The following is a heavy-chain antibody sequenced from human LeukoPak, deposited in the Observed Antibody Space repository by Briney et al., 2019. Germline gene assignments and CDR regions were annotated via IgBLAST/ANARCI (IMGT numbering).Heavy chain of an antibody. J-gene: IGHJ6*03. CDR1: GFTFSSYG. CDR3: ARPTRTVSYMDV. D-gene: IGHD4-17*01. V-gene: IGHV3-30*03. Sequence: GGSLRLSCAASGFTFSSYGMHWVRQAPGKGLEWVAVISYDGSNKYYADSVKGRFTISRDNSKNTLYLQMNSLRAEDTAVYYCARPTRTVSYMDVWGKGTTVTVSS. CDR2: ISYDGSNK.